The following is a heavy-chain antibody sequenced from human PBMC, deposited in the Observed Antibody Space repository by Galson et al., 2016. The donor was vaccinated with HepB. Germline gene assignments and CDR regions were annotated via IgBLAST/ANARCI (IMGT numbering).Heavy chain of an antibody. CDR1: GATFSSYA. V-gene: IGHV1-69*13. J-gene: IGHJ4*02. CDR2: IIPTFGSP. D-gene: IGHD3-22*01. Sequence: SVKVSCKASGATFSSYAISWVRQAPGQGLEWMGGIIPTFGSPYFAQKFQGRVTITADAPTSIVYMELSSLRSEDAALYYCSRGPAYSDSIGYLQYWGQGTLVTVSS. CDR3: SRGPAYSDSIGYLQY.